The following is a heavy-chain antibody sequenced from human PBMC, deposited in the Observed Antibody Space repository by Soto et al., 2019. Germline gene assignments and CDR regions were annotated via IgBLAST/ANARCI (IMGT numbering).Heavy chain of an antibody. Sequence: SETLSLTCTVSGGSISSYYWSWIRQPPGKGLEWIGYIYYSGSTDYNPSLKSRVTISVDTSKNQFSLKLSSVTAADTAVYYCARYTIDYYDSSGYYLFDYWGQGTLVTVSS. D-gene: IGHD3-22*01. V-gene: IGHV4-59*01. J-gene: IGHJ4*02. CDR2: IYYSGST. CDR3: ARYTIDYYDSSGYYLFDY. CDR1: GGSISSYY.